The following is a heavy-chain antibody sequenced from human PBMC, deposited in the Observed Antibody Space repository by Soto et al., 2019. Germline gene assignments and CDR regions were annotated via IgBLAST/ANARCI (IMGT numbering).Heavy chain of an antibody. CDR1: GYTFTSYA. CDR3: ASRYCSSTSCYSSDY. Sequence: ASVKVSCKASGYTFTSYAMHWVRQAPGQRLEWMGWINAGNGNTKYSQKFQGRVTITRDKSASTAYMELSSLRSEDTAVYYCASRYCSSTSCYSSDYWGQGTLVTVSS. D-gene: IGHD2-2*02. J-gene: IGHJ4*02. CDR2: INAGNGNT. V-gene: IGHV1-3*01.